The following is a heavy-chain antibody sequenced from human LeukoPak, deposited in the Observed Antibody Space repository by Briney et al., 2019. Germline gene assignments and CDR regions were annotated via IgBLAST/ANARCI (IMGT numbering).Heavy chain of an antibody. J-gene: IGHJ6*03. D-gene: IGHD6-6*01. CDR3: ARDGAARPGYHMDV. CDR2: VYYSGST. Sequence: PSETLSLTCTASNGSISSSSYYWGWIRQPPGEGMEWIGSVYYSGSTHYNPSLKSRVTISVDTSKNQFSLKLTSVTAADTAVYYCARDGAARPGYHMDVWGKGTTVTVSS. CDR1: NGSISSSSYY. V-gene: IGHV4-39*07.